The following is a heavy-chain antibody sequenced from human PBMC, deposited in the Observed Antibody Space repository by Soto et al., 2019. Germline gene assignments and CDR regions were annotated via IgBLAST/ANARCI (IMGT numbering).Heavy chain of an antibody. CDR2: INGRGNYI. Sequence: EVLLVESGGGLVKPGGSLRLSCAASGFTFSTYNMNWVRQAPGKGLEWVSSINGRGNYIYYTDAVKGRFTISRDNAKTSLYLQMNSLRADDTAVYYCAREDGIVGATSAFDYWGQGTLVTVSS. D-gene: IGHD1-26*01. V-gene: IGHV3-21*01. J-gene: IGHJ4*02. CDR3: AREDGIVGATSAFDY. CDR1: GFTFSTYN.